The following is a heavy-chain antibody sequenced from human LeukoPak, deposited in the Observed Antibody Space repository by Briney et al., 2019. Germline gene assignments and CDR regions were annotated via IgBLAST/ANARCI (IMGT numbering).Heavy chain of an antibody. V-gene: IGHV4-59*01. CDR1: DDSISDYY. Sequence: SETLSLTCTVSDDSISDYYRGWIRQPPGKGLEWIGYIYYSGSTSYNPSLKSRVTISVDTSKNQFSLKLSSVTAADTAVYYCARGSRRDGYNPFDYWGQGTLVTVSS. D-gene: IGHD5-24*01. CDR2: IYYSGST. J-gene: IGHJ4*02. CDR3: ARGSRRDGYNPFDY.